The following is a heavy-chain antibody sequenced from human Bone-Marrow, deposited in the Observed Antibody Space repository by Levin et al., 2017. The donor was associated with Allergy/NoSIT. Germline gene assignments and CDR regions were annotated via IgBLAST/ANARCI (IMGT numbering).Heavy chain of an antibody. D-gene: IGHD3-22*01. CDR2: IRQDGTER. V-gene: IGHV3-7*01. J-gene: IGHJ5*02. Sequence: PSETLSLTCAASGLAFTTYRMTWVRQAPGKGLEWVANIRQDGTEREYVDSVKGRFTVSTDNAKNSLYLEMNSLRAEDTAVYFCATFDKRNHWGLGTLVTVSS. CDR1: GLAFTTYR. CDR3: ATFDKRNH.